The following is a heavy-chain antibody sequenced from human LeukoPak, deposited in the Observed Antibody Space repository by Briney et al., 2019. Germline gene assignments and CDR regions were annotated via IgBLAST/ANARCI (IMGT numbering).Heavy chain of an antibody. V-gene: IGHV1-58*01. CDR2: IVVGSGNT. J-gene: IGHJ4*02. D-gene: IGHD3-22*01. CDR1: GFTFTSSA. CDR3: AAAHYYDSSGYNTHRGSRDDYFDY. Sequence: SVKVSFKASGFTFTSSAVQWVRQARGQRLEWIGWIVVGSGNTNYAQKFQERVTITRDMSTSTAYMELSSLRSEDTAVYYCAAAHYYDSSGYNTHRGSRDDYFDYWGQGTLVTVSS.